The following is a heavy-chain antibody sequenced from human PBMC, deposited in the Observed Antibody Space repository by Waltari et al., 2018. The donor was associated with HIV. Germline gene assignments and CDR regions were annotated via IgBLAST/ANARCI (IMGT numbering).Heavy chain of an antibody. CDR2: IYYMGTT. CDR1: GGPVINSDYY. Sequence: QLQLQQSGTGLVKPSETLSLTCTVSGGPVINSDYYWDFIRQSPGKGLEWIGNIYYMGTTFYNPSLKSRVTMSADLSRNQFSLRLNSVTAADTAIYYCARRPRMAAFYLYYGMDVWGQGTTVTVSS. V-gene: IGHV4-39*01. D-gene: IGHD2-8*01. CDR3: ARRPRMAAFYLYYGMDV. J-gene: IGHJ6*02.